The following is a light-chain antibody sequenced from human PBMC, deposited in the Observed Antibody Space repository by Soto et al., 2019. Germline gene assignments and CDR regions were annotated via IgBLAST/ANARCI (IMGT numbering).Light chain of an antibody. CDR1: QSVSSSY. Sequence: EIVLTQSPGTLSLSPGERATLSCRASQSVSSSYLAWYQQKPGQAPRLLIYGASSRATGIPDRFSGSGSGTDFTLTISRLEPEDCEVYYFQQYSSLRFTFGPGTKVDIK. CDR3: QQYSSLRFT. CDR2: GAS. J-gene: IGKJ3*01. V-gene: IGKV3-20*01.